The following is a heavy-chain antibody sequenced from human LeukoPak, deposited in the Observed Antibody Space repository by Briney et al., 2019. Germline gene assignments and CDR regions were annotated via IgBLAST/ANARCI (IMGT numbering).Heavy chain of an antibody. D-gene: IGHD1-1*01. Sequence: ASVKVSCKASGYTFSSYGFSWVRQAPGQGLEWMGWISAYNGNKDYAQKFQGRITMTTDTATSTAYMELGSLSYDDTAVYYCARKGDYWNDGAYWGQGTLVTVSS. CDR3: ARKGDYWNDGAY. CDR1: GYTFSSYG. CDR2: ISAYNGNK. V-gene: IGHV1-18*01. J-gene: IGHJ4*02.